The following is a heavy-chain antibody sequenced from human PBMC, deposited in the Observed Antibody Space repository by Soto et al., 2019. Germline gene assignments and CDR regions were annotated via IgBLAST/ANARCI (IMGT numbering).Heavy chain of an antibody. CDR2: IYYSGST. V-gene: IGHV4-59*01. CDR3: ARDQVPAALLGWLDP. Sequence: PSETLSLTCTFSGGAISSYYGSWIRQPPGKGLECIWYIYYSGSTNYNPSLKSRVTIPVDTSKNQFSLKLSSVTAAHTAVYYCARDQVPAALLGWLDPGGQGTLVSVSS. D-gene: IGHD2-2*01. J-gene: IGHJ5*02. CDR1: GGAISSYY.